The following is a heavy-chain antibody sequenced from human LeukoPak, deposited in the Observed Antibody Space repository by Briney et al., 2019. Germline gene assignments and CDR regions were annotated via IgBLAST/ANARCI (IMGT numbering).Heavy chain of an antibody. J-gene: IGHJ6*02. CDR3: ASDPTNSFWFYYYGMDV. Sequence: ASVKVSCKASGYTFTSYAMNWVRQAAGQGLEWMGWINTYTGNPTYAQGFTGRFVFSLDTSVSTAYLQISSLKAEDTAVYYCASDPTNSFWFYYYGMDVWGQGTTVTVSS. V-gene: IGHV7-4-1*02. D-gene: IGHD3-3*01. CDR1: GYTFTSYA. CDR2: INTYTGNP.